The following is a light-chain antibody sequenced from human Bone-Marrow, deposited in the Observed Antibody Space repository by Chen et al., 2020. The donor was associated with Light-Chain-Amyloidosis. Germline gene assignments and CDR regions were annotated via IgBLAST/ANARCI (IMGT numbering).Light chain of an antibody. V-gene: IGLV2-23*01. Sequence: QSALTQPASVSGSPGQSITIPCTGTINSVGTYDFVSWYQEHPGKAPKLIIYDNTKRPSGVSTRFSGSKSGYTASLTISGLQPEDEADYYCSSCVGGSTVVFGGGTYLTVL. CDR3: SSCVGGSTVV. CDR2: DNT. J-gene: IGLJ3*02. CDR1: INSVGTYDF.